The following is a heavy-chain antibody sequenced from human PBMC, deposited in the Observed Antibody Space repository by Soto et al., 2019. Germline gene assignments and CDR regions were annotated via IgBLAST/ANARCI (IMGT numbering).Heavy chain of an antibody. CDR3: ARDTRLYCSGGSCHAFDI. CDR1: GGTFSSYT. D-gene: IGHD2-15*01. V-gene: IGHV1-69*04. Sequence: SVKVSCKASGGTFSSYTISWVRQAPGQGLEWMGRIIPILGIANYAQKFQGRVTITADKSTSTAYMELSSLRSEDTAVYYCARDTRLYCSGGSCHAFDIWGQGTMVTVSS. CDR2: IIPILGIA. J-gene: IGHJ3*02.